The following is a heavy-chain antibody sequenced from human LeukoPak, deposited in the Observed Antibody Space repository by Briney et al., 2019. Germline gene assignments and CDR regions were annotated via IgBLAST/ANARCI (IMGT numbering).Heavy chain of an antibody. D-gene: IGHD5-12*01. CDR1: GFTFSSYW. CDR3: ARAFSGYGPLDY. Sequence: GGSLRLSCAASGFTFSSYWMHWVRQAPGKGLEWVSRINSDGSSTSYADSVKGRFTISRDNAKNTLYLQMNSLRAEDTAVYYCARAFSGYGPLDYWGQGTLVTVSS. V-gene: IGHV3-74*01. CDR2: INSDGSST. J-gene: IGHJ4*02.